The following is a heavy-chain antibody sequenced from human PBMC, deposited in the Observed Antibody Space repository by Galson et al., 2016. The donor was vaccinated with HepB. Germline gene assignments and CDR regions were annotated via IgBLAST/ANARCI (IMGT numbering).Heavy chain of an antibody. CDR2: INAGNGNT. CDR3: ARVARCLPSVGVWGPAWSDT. Sequence: SVKVSCKASGYDFTKYSLHWVRQAPGQRLEWMGWINAGNGNTKYSEKFQGRVIMTRDTSANIAYMEVSSLRSEDTAVYICARVARCLPSVGVWGPAWSDTWGLGTLVTVSS. CDR1: GYDFTKYS. D-gene: IGHD3-16*01. V-gene: IGHV1-3*01. J-gene: IGHJ5*02.